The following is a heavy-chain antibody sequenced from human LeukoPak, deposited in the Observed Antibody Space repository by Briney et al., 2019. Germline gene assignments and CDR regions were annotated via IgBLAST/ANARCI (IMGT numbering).Heavy chain of an antibody. Sequence: GGSLRLSCAASGFTLSNTWMSWVRQAPGKGLEWVGRIRSKTDAGTTDYAAPVKGRFTISRDDSINTLYLQMNDLQTEDAAVYYCTTGRDWGQGTLVTVSS. CDR3: TTGRD. J-gene: IGHJ4*02. V-gene: IGHV3-15*01. CDR1: GFTLSNTW. CDR2: IRSKTDAGTT.